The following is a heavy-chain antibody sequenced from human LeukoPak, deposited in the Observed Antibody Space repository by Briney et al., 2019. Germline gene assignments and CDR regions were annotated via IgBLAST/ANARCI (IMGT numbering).Heavy chain of an antibody. Sequence: GGSLRLSCAASGFTSSSYAMHWVRQAPGKGLEWVAVISYDGSNKYYADSVKGRFTISRDNAKNSLYLQMNSLRAEDTAVYYCAIAAADPFDYWGQGTLVSVSS. V-gene: IGHV3-30-3*01. D-gene: IGHD6-13*01. CDR1: GFTSSSYA. CDR2: ISYDGSNK. J-gene: IGHJ4*02. CDR3: AIAAADPFDY.